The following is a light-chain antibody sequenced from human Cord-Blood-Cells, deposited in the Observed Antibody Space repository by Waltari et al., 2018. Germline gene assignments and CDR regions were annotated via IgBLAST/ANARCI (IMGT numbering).Light chain of an antibody. CDR1: SSDVGSYNL. CDR3: CSYAGSSTV. Sequence: SALTQPASVSGSPGQSITISCTGTSSDVGSYNLVSWYQQHPGKAPKIMIYEDSKRPSGVSKRFSGSKSGNTASLTISGLQAEDEADYYCCSYAGSSTVFGGGTKLTVL. J-gene: IGLJ3*02. CDR2: EDS. V-gene: IGLV2-23*01.